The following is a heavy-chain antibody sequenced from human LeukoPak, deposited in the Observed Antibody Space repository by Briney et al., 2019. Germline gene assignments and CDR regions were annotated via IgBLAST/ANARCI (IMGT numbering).Heavy chain of an antibody. CDR1: GFTFSDYA. CDR2: ISASGSTT. J-gene: IGHJ5*02. CDR3: ARDRVATPYNWFDP. Sequence: GGSLRLSCAASGFTFSDYAMAWVRQAPGKGLEWVSSISASGSTTYYADSVKGRFTISRDNHLNTLYLQMDILRAEDTAVYYCARDRVATPYNWFDPWGQGTLVTVSS. D-gene: IGHD4-23*01. V-gene: IGHV3-23*01.